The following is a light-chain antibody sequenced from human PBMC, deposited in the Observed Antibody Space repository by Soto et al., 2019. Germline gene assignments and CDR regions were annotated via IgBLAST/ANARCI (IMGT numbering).Light chain of an antibody. CDR2: DAS. J-gene: IGKJ5*01. CDR3: QQRSNWHPIT. CDR1: QSVSSY. Sequence: EIVLTQSPVTLSLSPGERATLSCRASQSVSSYLAWYQQKPGQAPRLLIYDASNRATGIPARFSGGGSGTDFTLTIDNLEPEDFAIYYCQQRSNWHPITFGQGTRLEIK. V-gene: IGKV3-11*01.